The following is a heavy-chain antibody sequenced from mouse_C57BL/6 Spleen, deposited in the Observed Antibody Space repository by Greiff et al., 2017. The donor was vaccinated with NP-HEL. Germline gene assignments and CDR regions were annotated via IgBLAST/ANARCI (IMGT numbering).Heavy chain of an antibody. Sequence: EVMLVESGGDLVKPGGSLKLSCAASGFTFSSYGMSWVRQTPDKRLEWVATISSGGSYTYYPDSVKGRFTISRDNAKNTLYLQMSSLKSEDTAMYYWARHWVTAQALDYWGQGTTLTVSS. V-gene: IGHV5-6*02. D-gene: IGHD3-2*02. CDR1: GFTFSSYG. CDR2: ISSGGSYT. J-gene: IGHJ2*01. CDR3: ARHWVTAQALDY.